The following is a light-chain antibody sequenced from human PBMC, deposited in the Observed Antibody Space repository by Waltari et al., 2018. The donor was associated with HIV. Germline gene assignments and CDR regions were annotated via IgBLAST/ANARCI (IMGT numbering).Light chain of an antibody. CDR3: QSYDRRLMWV. J-gene: IGLJ2*01. Sequence: HSLLTQPPSVSAAPGQRVTISCTGSSSNIGAGSDVHWYQKYPGTAPKLLIFQNINPPSGVPDRFSGSKSVTSASLVITGLQADDEADYYCQSYDRRLMWVFGGGTSLTV. CDR1: SSNIGAGSD. V-gene: IGLV1-40*01. CDR2: QNI.